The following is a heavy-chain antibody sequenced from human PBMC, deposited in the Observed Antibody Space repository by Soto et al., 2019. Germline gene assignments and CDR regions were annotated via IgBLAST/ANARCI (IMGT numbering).Heavy chain of an antibody. V-gene: IGHV1-69*01. J-gene: IGHJ3*02. Sequence: QVQLVQSGAEVKKPGSSVKVSCKASGGTFSSYAISWVRQAPGQGLEWMGGIIPIFGTANYAQKFQGRVTIPADESTSTAYVELSSLRSEDTAVYYGARDLGTTVVTPFDIWGQGTMVPVSS. D-gene: IGHD4-17*01. CDR3: ARDLGTTVVTPFDI. CDR1: GGTFSSYA. CDR2: IIPIFGTA.